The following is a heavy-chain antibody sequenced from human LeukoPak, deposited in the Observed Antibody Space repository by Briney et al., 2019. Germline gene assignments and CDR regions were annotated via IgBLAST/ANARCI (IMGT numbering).Heavy chain of an antibody. V-gene: IGHV3-30*18. Sequence: GRSLRLSCAAPGFTFSSYGMHWVRQAPGKGLEWVAVISYDGSNKYYADSVKGRFTISRDNSKNTLYLQMNSLRAEDTAVYYCAKSRYHFDYWGQGTLVTVSS. D-gene: IGHD3-9*01. CDR3: AKSRYHFDY. J-gene: IGHJ4*02. CDR1: GFTFSSYG. CDR2: ISYDGSNK.